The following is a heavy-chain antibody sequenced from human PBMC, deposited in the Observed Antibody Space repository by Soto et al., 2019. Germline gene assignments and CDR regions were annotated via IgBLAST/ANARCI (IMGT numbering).Heavy chain of an antibody. D-gene: IGHD3-16*02. V-gene: IGHV1-24*01. J-gene: IGHJ5*02. CDR2: FDPEDGET. CDR3: ATIDYDYVWGSYRPPRCWFDP. CDR1: GYTLTELS. Sequence: ASVKVSCKVSGYTLTELSMHWVRQAPGKGLEWMGGFDPEDGETIYAQKFQGRVTMTEDTSTDTAYMELSSLRSEDTAVYYCATIDYDYVWGSYRPPRCWFDPWG.